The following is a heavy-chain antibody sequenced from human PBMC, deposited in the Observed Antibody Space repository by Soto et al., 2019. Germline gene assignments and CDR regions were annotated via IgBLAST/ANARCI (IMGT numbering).Heavy chain of an antibody. V-gene: IGHV1-18*01. J-gene: IGHJ5*02. CDR1: GYTFTSYG. Sequence: ASVKVSCKASGYTFTSYGISWVRQAPGHGLEWMGWISAYNGNTNYAQKLQGRVTMTTDTSTSTAYMELRSLRSDDTAVYYCARHPPSGRPGGVCFDPWGKGTLVTVSS. CDR3: ARHPPSGRPGGVCFDP. D-gene: IGHD1-26*01. CDR2: ISAYNGNT.